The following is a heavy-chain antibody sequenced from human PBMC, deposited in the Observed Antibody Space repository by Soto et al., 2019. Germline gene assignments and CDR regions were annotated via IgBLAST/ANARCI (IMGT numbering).Heavy chain of an antibody. V-gene: IGHV1-69*13. Sequence: GASVKVSCKASGGTFSSYAISWVRQAPGQGLEWMGGIIPIFGTANYAQKFQGRVTITADESTSTAYMELSSLISEDTAVYYCARDPGYDAFDIWGQGTMVTVSS. J-gene: IGHJ3*02. CDR1: GGTFSSYA. CDR3: ARDPGYDAFDI. D-gene: IGHD6-25*01. CDR2: IIPIFGTA.